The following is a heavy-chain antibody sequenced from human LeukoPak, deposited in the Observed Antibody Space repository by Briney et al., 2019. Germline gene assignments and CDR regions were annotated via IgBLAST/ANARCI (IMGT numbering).Heavy chain of an antibody. CDR2: TRNSDNNM. Sequence: GGSLRLSCAASGFTFSDYNMGWMRQAPGKGLEWVSYTRNSDNNMFYTDSVKGRFTISRDNAKYSVYLQMNSLRAEDTAVYYCARRIAGDGSHAFDIWGQGTMVTVSS. D-gene: IGHD6-19*01. J-gene: IGHJ3*02. CDR1: GFTFSDYN. CDR3: ARRIAGDGSHAFDI. V-gene: IGHV3-11*01.